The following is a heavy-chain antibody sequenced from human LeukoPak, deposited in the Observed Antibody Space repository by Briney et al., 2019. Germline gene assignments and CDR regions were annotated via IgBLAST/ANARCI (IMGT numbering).Heavy chain of an antibody. CDR3: ARVATYYYDSSGYYYYFDY. Sequence: PSETLSLTRTVSGGSISSSSYYWGWIRQPPGKGLEWIGSIYYSGSTYYNPSLKSRVTISVDTSKNQFSLKLSSVTAADTAVYYCARVATYYYDSSGYYYYFDYWGQGTLVTVSS. J-gene: IGHJ4*02. CDR1: GGSISSSSYY. D-gene: IGHD3-22*01. CDR2: IYYSGST. V-gene: IGHV4-39*07.